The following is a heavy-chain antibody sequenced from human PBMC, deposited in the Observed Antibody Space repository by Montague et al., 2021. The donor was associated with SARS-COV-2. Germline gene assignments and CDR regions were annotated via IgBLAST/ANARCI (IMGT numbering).Heavy chain of an antibody. CDR1: RDSIGSHNYF. D-gene: IGHD3-10*01. J-gene: IGHJ3*02. CDR2: VDYSGLT. Sequence: SETLSLTCTVSRDSIGSHNYFWAWIRQPPGKGLEWIGSVDYSGLTFYNPSLESRVTISVDTSKKQFSLKVNSVTAADMAVYYCAKDGEALAWGTFDIWGQGTMVTVSS. CDR3: AKDGEALAWGTFDI. V-gene: IGHV4-39*07.